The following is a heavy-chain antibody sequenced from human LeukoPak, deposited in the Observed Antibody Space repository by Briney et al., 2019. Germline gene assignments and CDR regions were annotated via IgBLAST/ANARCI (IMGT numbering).Heavy chain of an antibody. CDR2: ISSSSSYI. CDR3: ARAMYSSSWYRHFDY. D-gene: IGHD6-13*01. V-gene: IGHV3-21*01. J-gene: IGHJ4*02. Sequence: GRSLRLSCAASGFTFSSYSMNWVRQAPGKGLEWVSSISSSSSYIYYADSVKGRFTISRDNAKNSLYLQMNSLRAEDTAVYYCARAMYSSSWYRHFDYWGQGTLVTVSS. CDR1: GFTFSSYS.